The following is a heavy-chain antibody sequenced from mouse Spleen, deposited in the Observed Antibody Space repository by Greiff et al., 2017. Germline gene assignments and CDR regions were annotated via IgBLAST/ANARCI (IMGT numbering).Heavy chain of an antibody. CDR3: ARWEEGYYFDY. J-gene: IGHJ2*01. CDR1: GYSITSGYY. Sequence: EVQLVESGPGLVKPSQSLSLTCSVTGYSITSGYYWNWIRQFPGNKLEWMGYISYDGSNNYNPSLKNRISITRDTSKNQFFLKLNSVTTEDTATYYCARWEEGYYFDYWGQGTTLTVSS. D-gene: IGHD4-1*01. CDR2: ISYDGSN. V-gene: IGHV3-6*01.